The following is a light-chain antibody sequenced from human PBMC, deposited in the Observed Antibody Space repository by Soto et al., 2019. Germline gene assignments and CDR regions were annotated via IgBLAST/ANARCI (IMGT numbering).Light chain of an antibody. J-gene: IGKJ5*01. V-gene: IGKV3-11*01. Sequence: EIVMTQSPATLSVSPGERATLSCRASQSISSNLAWYQRKPGQAPRLLIYDASNRATGIPARFSGSGSGADFTLTISSLEPEDFAVYYCQQRSYFGQGTRLEIK. CDR1: QSISSN. CDR3: QQRSY. CDR2: DAS.